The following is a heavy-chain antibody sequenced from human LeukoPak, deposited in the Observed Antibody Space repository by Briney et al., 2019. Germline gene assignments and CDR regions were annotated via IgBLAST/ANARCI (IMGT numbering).Heavy chain of an antibody. D-gene: IGHD6-19*01. V-gene: IGHV3-7*01. CDR3: ARGKSGWYFDY. CDR1: GFTFSSYW. Sequence: GGSLRLSCAASGFTFSSYWMSWVRQAPGKGLEWVANIKKDGSEKYYVDSVKGRFTISRDNAKNSLYLQMNSLRAEDTAVYYCARGKSGWYFDYWGQGTLVTVSS. CDR2: IKKDGSEK. J-gene: IGHJ4*02.